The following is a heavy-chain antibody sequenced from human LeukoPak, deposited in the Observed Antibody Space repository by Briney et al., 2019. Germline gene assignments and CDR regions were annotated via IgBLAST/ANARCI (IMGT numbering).Heavy chain of an antibody. CDR1: GGSISSYY. D-gene: IGHD2/OR15-2a*01. CDR3: ARGPYYSSAFDP. J-gene: IGHJ5*02. CDR2: IYYSGST. Sequence: PSETLSLTCTVSGGSISSYYWSWIRPPPGKGLEWIGYIYYSGSTNYNPSLKSRVTISVDTSKNQFSLKLSSVTAADTAVYYCARGPYYSSAFDPGGQGTLVTVSS. V-gene: IGHV4-59*01.